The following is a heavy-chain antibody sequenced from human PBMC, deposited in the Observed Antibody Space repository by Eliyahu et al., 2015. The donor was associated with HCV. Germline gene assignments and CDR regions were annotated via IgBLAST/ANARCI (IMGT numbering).Heavy chain of an antibody. CDR3: ARDGHSGNYSYYYYGMDV. V-gene: IGHV3-33*08. D-gene: IGHD4-11*01. CDR1: GFXFSXXG. CDR2: IWYDGSNK. J-gene: IGHJ6*02. Sequence: QVQLVESGGGVVQPGRSLXLSCAASGFXFSXXGRHWVRQAPGKGLEWVAVIWYDGSNKYYADSVKGRFTISRDNSKNTLYLQMNSLRAEDTAVYYCARDGHSGNYSYYYYGMDVWGQGTTVTVSS.